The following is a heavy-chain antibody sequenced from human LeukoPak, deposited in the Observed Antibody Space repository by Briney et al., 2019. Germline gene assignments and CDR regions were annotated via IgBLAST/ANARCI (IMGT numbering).Heavy chain of an antibody. V-gene: IGHV3-30*02. CDR1: VLTLSTYG. CDR3: AKDSPRTGYKSGWPFDY. CDR2: IWYDGKKK. Sequence: GGSLSLSRAASVLTLSTYGINGVGQAAGKGGEGVGVIWYDGKKKYYAASVKGRFTISRDNSKNTLYLQMNRLRAEDTAVYYCAKDSPRTGYKSGWPFDYWGPGTLVTVSS. J-gene: IGHJ4*02. D-gene: IGHD6-19*01.